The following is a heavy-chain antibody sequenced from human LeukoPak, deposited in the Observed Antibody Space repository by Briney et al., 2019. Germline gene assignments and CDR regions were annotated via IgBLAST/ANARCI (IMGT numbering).Heavy chain of an antibody. Sequence: SETLSLTCAVSGGSISTYYWSWIRQPPGKGPEWIGDIDYSGSTNYNPSLKSRVTISVGTSKNQFSLNLTSVTAAHTAVYYCARRRTTGLSGYMDVWGKGTTVTVSS. D-gene: IGHD2-2*01. CDR3: ARRRTTGLSGYMDV. V-gene: IGHV4-59*08. CDR1: GGSISTYY. CDR2: IDYSGST. J-gene: IGHJ6*03.